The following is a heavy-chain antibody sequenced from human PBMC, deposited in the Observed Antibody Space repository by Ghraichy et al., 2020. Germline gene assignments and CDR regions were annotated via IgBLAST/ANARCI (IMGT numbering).Heavy chain of an antibody. D-gene: IGHD2-15*01. CDR1: GYTFTSYG. CDR2: ISAYNGNT. J-gene: IGHJ4*02. CDR3: ARSEEGFEEDEYFDY. Sequence: ASVKVSCKASGYTFTSYGISWVRQAPGQGLEWMGWISAYNGNTNYAQKLQGRVTMTTDTSTSTAYMELRSLRSDDTAVYYCARSEEGFEEDEYFDYWGQGTLVTVSS. V-gene: IGHV1-18*04.